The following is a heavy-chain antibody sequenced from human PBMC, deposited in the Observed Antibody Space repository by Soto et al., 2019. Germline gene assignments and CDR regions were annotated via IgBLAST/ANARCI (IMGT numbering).Heavy chain of an antibody. J-gene: IGHJ6*02. V-gene: IGHV4-61*01. CDR2: IYYRGAT. D-gene: IGHD3-10*01. CDR3: VRDSRRTGVKYFYGFDA. CDR1: GGSVTNGIYY. Sequence: PETLSLTCNLSGGSVTNGIYYWNWLRQPPGGGLECIGYIYYRGATKYNPSLESRVSISVDTPKNQFSLKLTSVTAADTAVYYCVRDSRRTGVKYFYGFDAWGQGTTVTVSS.